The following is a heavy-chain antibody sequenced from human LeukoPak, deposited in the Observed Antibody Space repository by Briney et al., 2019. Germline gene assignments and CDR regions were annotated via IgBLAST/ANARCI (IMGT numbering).Heavy chain of an antibody. Sequence: GGSLGLSCAAPGLTFTNYWMHWVRQAPGKGLESVAYIHPDGTEKYYMESLRGRFAISRDNAKNSLYLQMSNLRDEDTAVYYCTSRYDFWSGYFQGYYFDFWGQGSLVTVSS. CDR1: GLTFTNYW. D-gene: IGHD3-3*01. CDR3: TSRYDFWSGYFQGYYFDF. V-gene: IGHV3-7*01. CDR2: IHPDGTEK. J-gene: IGHJ4*02.